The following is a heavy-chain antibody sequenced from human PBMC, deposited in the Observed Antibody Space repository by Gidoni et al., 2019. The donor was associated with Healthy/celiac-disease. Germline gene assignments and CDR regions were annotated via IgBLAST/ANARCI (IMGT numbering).Heavy chain of an antibody. CDR2: ISGSGGST. CDR3: AKDTDHDWGYFQH. Sequence: EVQLLESGGGLVQPGGSLRLSCAASGFTFSSYAMSWVRQAPGKGLAWVSAISGSGGSTYYADSVKGRFTISRDNSKNTLYLQMNSLRAEDTAVYYCAKDTDHDWGYFQHWGQGTLVTVSS. D-gene: IGHD2-21*01. CDR1: GFTFSSYA. J-gene: IGHJ1*01. V-gene: IGHV3-23*01.